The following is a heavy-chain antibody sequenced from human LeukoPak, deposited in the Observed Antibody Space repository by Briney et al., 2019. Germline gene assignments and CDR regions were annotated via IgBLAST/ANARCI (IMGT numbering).Heavy chain of an antibody. Sequence: PSETLSLTCAVYGGSFSGYYWSWIRQPPGKGLEWIGEINHSGSTNYNPSLKSRVIISVDTSKNQFSLKLSSVTAADTAVYYCARDHRSTNAFDIWGQGTMVTVSS. CDR2: INHSGST. CDR1: GGSFSGYY. CDR3: ARDHRSTNAFDI. J-gene: IGHJ3*02. D-gene: IGHD2/OR15-2a*01. V-gene: IGHV4-34*01.